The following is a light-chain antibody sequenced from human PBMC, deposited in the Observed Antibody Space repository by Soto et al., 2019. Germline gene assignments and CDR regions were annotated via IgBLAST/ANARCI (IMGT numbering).Light chain of an antibody. Sequence: QSVLTQPPSVSGAPGQRVTISCTGSSSNIGAGHDVHWYQQLPGTAPKLLIYGNGNRPSGVPDRFSGSQSGTSASLAITGLQAEDEADYYCQSYDSSLSGSEVFGTGTKVTVL. V-gene: IGLV1-40*01. CDR1: SSNIGAGHD. J-gene: IGLJ1*01. CDR3: QSYDSSLSGSEV. CDR2: GNG.